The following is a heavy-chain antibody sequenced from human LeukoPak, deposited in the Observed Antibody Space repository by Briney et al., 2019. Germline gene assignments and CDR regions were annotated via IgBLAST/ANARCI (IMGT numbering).Heavy chain of an antibody. J-gene: IGHJ5*02. D-gene: IGHD1-14*01. V-gene: IGHV4-59*01. CDR2: IYYSGST. CDR1: GGSISSYY. CDR3: ARVTPPVNWFDP. Sequence: SETLSLTCTVSGGSISSYYWSWIRQPPGKGLEWIGYIYYSGSTNYNPSLKSRVTISVDTSKNQFSLKLSSVTAADTAVYYCARVTPPVNWFDPWGQGTLVTVSS.